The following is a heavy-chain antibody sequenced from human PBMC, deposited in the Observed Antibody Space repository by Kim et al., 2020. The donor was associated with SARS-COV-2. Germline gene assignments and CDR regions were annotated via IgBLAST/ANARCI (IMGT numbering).Heavy chain of an antibody. CDR3: ARVEGYRNWFDP. CDR1: GYSLSSYA. Sequence: ASVKVSCKASGYSLSSYALNWVRQAPGQGLEWMGWINTNTGDPTYAQGFRGRFVFSLATSFNTAFLHITSLEAEDTAVYYCARVEGYRNWFDPWVQGTL. V-gene: IGHV7-4-1*02. J-gene: IGHJ5*02. CDR2: INTNTGDP. D-gene: IGHD5-18*01.